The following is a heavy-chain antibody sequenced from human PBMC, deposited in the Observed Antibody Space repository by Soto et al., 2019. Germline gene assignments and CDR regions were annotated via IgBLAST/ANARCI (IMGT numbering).Heavy chain of an antibody. CDR3: AKDCPPARPHIVVVPAALCDRFDP. V-gene: IGHV3-23*01. CDR2: ISGSGGST. D-gene: IGHD2-2*01. Sequence: GGSLRLSCAASGFTFSSYAMSWVRQAPGKGLEWVSAISGSGGSTYYADSVKGRFTISRDNSKNTLYLQMNSLRAEDTAVYYCAKDCPPARPHIVVVPAALCDRFDPWGQGTLVTVSS. J-gene: IGHJ5*02. CDR1: GFTFSSYA.